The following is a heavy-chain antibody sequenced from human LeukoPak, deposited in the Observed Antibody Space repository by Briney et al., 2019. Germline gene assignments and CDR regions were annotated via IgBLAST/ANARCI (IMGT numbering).Heavy chain of an antibody. V-gene: IGHV4-4*02. CDR1: GGSISSSNW. CDR2: IYHSGST. CDR3: ARGAGEQLWFYFDY. Sequence: SGTLSLTCAVSGGSISSSNWWSWVRQPPGKGLEWIGEIYHSGSTNYNPSLKSRVTISVDKSKNQFSQKLSSVTAADPAVYYCARGAGEQLWFYFDYWGQGTLVSVSS. J-gene: IGHJ4*02. D-gene: IGHD5-18*01.